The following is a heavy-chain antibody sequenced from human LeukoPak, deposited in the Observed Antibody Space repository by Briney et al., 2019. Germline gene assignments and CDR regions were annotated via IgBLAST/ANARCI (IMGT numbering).Heavy chain of an antibody. Sequence: GGSLRLSCAASGFTFSIYGMNWVRQSPGKGLEWVSGIGGSGDRTYYADSVKGRFTISRDNSKNTLYLQMNSLRAEDTAVYYCARGGSYLSAFDIWGQGTMVTVSS. CDR3: ARGGSYLSAFDI. CDR1: GFTFSIYG. CDR2: IGGSGDRT. V-gene: IGHV3-23*01. J-gene: IGHJ3*02. D-gene: IGHD1-26*01.